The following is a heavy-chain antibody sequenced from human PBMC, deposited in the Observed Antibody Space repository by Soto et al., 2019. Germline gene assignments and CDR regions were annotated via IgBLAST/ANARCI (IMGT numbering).Heavy chain of an antibody. Sequence: GGSLRLSCAASGFTFSNYDMHWVRQAPGKGLEWVSFMNSSSTYIYYADSVKGRFTISRDNSKNTLYLQMNSLRAEDTAVYYCATGPVVPADMLYYYYGMDVWGQGTTVTVSS. CDR3: ATGPVVPADMLYYYYGMDV. D-gene: IGHD2-2*01. V-gene: IGHV3-21*01. CDR2: MNSSSTYI. J-gene: IGHJ6*02. CDR1: GFTFSNYD.